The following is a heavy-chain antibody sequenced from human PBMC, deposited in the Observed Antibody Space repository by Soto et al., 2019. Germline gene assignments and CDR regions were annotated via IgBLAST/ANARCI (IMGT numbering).Heavy chain of an antibody. CDR3: ARESAGSGKNNWFDP. CDR1: GGSISTHY. J-gene: IGHJ5*02. D-gene: IGHD3-10*01. V-gene: IGHV4-59*11. CDR2: IHYSGST. Sequence: QVQLQESGPGLVRPSETLSLTCAVSGGSISTHYWSWVRQPPGKGLEWIGFIHYSGSTKYNPSLKSRVTLSLDTSQNQLSLKRASTTAADTAVYYCARESAGSGKNNWFDPWGQGTLVTVSS.